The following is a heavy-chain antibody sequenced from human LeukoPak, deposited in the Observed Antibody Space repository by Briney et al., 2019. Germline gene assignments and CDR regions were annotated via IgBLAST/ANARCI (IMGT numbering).Heavy chain of an antibody. CDR2: ISAYNGNT. CDR3: VQSGWEVPIEFDF. Sequence: ASVKVSCKASGYTFTSYGISWVRQAPGQGLEWMGWISAYNGNTNYAQKFQGRVTITADKYTSTAYMELGSLRSEDTAVYYCVQSGWEVPIEFDFWGQGTLVTVSS. CDR1: GYTFTSYG. J-gene: IGHJ4*02. D-gene: IGHD1-26*01. V-gene: IGHV1-18*01.